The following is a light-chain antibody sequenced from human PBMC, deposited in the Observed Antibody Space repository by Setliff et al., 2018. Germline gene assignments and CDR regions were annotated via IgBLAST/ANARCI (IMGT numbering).Light chain of an antibody. J-gene: IGLJ1*01. V-gene: IGLV2-14*01. CDR3: SSYTSSSTYV. CDR2: DVS. CDR1: SSDVGGYNY. Sequence: ALTQPASVSGSPGQSITISCTGTSSDVGGYNYVSWYQQHPGKAPKLMIYDVSKRPSGVSNRFSGSKSGNTASLTISGLQAEDEADYYCSSYTSSSTYVFGTGTKV.